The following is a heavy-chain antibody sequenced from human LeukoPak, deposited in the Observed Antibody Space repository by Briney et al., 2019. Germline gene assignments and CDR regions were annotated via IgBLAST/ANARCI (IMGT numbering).Heavy chain of an antibody. J-gene: IGHJ4*02. CDR2: INHNGST. V-gene: IGHV4-34*01. D-gene: IGHD7-27*01. CDR3: ARAKAGANWFHHAGNPFDY. CDR1: GGSLSGYY. Sequence: SETLSLTCGVYGGSLSGYYWSWIRQPPGKGLEWIGEINHNGSTNYNPSLKSRVTMSVDTSKNQFSLKLSSVTAADTAVYYCARAKAGANWFHHAGNPFDYWGQGTLVTVSS.